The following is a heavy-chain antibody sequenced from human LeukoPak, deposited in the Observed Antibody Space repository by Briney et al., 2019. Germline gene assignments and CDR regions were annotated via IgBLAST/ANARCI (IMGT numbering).Heavy chain of an antibody. J-gene: IGHJ4*02. V-gene: IGHV3-53*01. CDR2: IYSGEST. CDR1: GFSVKSHY. Sequence: PGGSLSLSLTALGFSVKSHYMGWVRPAPRRGLEWVSVIYSGESTNYADSGKGQFTISRDNSKNTVYLQMNNLRAEDTAVYYCARAETAAGIYWGQRTLVTVSS. D-gene: IGHD6-13*01. CDR3: ARAETAAGIY.